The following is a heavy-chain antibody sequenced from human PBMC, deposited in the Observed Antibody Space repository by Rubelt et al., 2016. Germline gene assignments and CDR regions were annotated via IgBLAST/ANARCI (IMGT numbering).Heavy chain of an antibody. Sequence: SYADSVKGRFTISRDNAKNTLYLQMNSLRAEDTAVYYCARVRYCTNGVCSPNFDYRGQGTLVTVSS. V-gene: IGHV3-74*01. J-gene: IGHJ4*02. CDR3: ARVRYCTNGVCSPNFDY. D-gene: IGHD2-8*01.